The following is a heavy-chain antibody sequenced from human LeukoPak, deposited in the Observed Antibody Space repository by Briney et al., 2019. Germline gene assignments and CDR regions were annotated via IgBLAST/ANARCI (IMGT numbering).Heavy chain of an antibody. D-gene: IGHD5-12*01. CDR2: IYTSGST. Sequence: SETLSLTCTVSGGSISSGSYYWSWIRQPAGKGLEWIGRIYTSGSTNYNPSLKSRVTISLDTSKNQFSLKLSSVTAADTAVYYCAREEYSGYDYGGDFDYWGQGTLVTVSS. V-gene: IGHV4-61*02. CDR3: AREEYSGYDYGGDFDY. J-gene: IGHJ4*02. CDR1: GGSISSGSYY.